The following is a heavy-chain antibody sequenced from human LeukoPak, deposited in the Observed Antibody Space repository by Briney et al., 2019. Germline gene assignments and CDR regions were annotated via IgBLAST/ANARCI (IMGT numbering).Heavy chain of an antibody. D-gene: IGHD3-16*01. CDR1: GSTFSSYA. Sequence: PGGSLRLSCAASGSTFSSYAMSWVRQAPGKGLERVSGILDSGYSAYYANSVKGRFTISRDNSNNTLYLQMNSLRAEDTAVYYCAKLGGHPLHNYYVGVWGKGTTVAVSS. CDR3: AKLGGHPLHNYYVGV. V-gene: IGHV3-23*01. J-gene: IGHJ6*03. CDR2: ILDSGYSA.